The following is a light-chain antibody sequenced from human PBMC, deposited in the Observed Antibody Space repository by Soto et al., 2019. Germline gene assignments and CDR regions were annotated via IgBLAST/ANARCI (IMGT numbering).Light chain of an antibody. CDR3: GSYTSSSAVVV. CDR2: GVS. J-gene: IGLJ2*01. V-gene: IGLV2-14*03. CDR1: GTDVGGYIY. Sequence: QSVLTQPASVSGAPGQSITISCTGTGTDVGGYIYVSWYQQHPGKAPNLMIYGVSKRPSGVSDRFSGSKSGNTASLTISGLRAGDEADYYCGSYTSSSAVVVFGGGTKVTVL.